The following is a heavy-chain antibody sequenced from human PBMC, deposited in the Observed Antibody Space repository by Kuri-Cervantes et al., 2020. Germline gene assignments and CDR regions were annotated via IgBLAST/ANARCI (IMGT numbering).Heavy chain of an antibody. D-gene: IGHD5-12*01. CDR1: GFTFSSYW. J-gene: IGHJ4*02. CDR3: ARVSGYDSVDY. Sequence: GGSLRLSCAASGFTFSSYWMSWVRQAPGKGLEWVSAIIGGGSNTYYAASVRGRFTISRDNSKSTLYLQMNSLRAEDTAVYYCARVSGYDSVDYWGQGTLVTVSS. V-gene: IGHV3-23*01. CDR2: IIGGGSNT.